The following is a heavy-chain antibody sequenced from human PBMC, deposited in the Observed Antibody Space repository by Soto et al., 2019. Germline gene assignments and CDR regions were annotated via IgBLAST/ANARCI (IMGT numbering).Heavy chain of an antibody. CDR2: ISPSGFST. CDR1: GYRFTSYF. CDR3: GRETVGFHH. Sequence: ASVKVSCKASGYRFTSYFMHWVRQAPGQGLEWMGLISPSGFSTSYAQWFQGRVTMTNEPSPRTFNMELSSLTCVDTAAYYCGRETVGFHHWGQATLITVCS. J-gene: IGHJ4*02. D-gene: IGHD1-1*01. V-gene: IGHV1-46*01.